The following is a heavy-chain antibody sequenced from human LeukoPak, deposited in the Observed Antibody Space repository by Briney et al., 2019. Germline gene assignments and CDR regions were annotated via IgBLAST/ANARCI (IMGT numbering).Heavy chain of an antibody. CDR1: GYTFTRYG. Sequence: GASVKVSCKAYGYTFTRYGINWVRQAPGQGLEWMGWISAYNGNTNYAQKLQGRVTMTTDTSTSTAYMELRSLRSDDPAVYYCARSYCSNGVCLGGYWGQGTLVTVSS. J-gene: IGHJ4*02. CDR3: ARSYCSNGVCLGGY. D-gene: IGHD2-8*01. V-gene: IGHV1-18*01. CDR2: ISAYNGNT.